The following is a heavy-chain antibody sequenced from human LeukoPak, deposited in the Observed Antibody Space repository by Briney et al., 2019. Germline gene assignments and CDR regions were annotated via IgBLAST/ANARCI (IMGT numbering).Heavy chain of an antibody. CDR3: ARTRGYSYGYEDY. CDR1: GGTFNSYA. CDR2: IIPIFGTA. D-gene: IGHD5-18*01. Sequence: ASVKVSCKASGGTFNSYAISWVRQAPGQGLEWMGGIIPIFGTANYAQKFQGRVTITADESTSTAYMELSSLRSEDTAVYYCARTRGYSYGYEDYWGQGTLVTVSS. J-gene: IGHJ4*02. V-gene: IGHV1-69*13.